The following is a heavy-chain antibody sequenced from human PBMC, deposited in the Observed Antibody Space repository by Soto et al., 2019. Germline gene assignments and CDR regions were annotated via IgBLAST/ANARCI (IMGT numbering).Heavy chain of an antibody. CDR3: ARDGGCGVGCSCYGFDP. CDR2: IYYNGNT. V-gene: IGHV4-31*03. J-gene: IGHJ5*02. D-gene: IGHD2-15*01. CDR1: GASIASGDYY. Sequence: QVQLQESGPGLVEPSQTLSLTCTVSGASIASGDYYWSWIRQHPVKGLEWIGNIYYNGNTKYNPSLKTRLIISLDMSKNQFSLKLSSATAADTAVYYCARDGGCGVGCSCYGFDPWGQGTLVTVSS.